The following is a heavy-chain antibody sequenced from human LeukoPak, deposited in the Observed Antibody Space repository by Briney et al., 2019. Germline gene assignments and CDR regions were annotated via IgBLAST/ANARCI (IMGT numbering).Heavy chain of an antibody. CDR1: GGSISSYY. V-gene: IGHV4-59*12. J-gene: IGHJ4*02. CDR3: ARGRRLGREQWLVRTGGQPYYFDY. Sequence: SETLSLTCTVSGGSISSYYWSWIRQPPGKGLEWIGYIYYSGSTNYNPSLKSRVTISVDTSKNQFSLKLSSVTAADTAVYYCARGRRLGREQWLVRTGGQPYYFDYWGQGTLVTVSS. D-gene: IGHD6-19*01. CDR2: IYYSGST.